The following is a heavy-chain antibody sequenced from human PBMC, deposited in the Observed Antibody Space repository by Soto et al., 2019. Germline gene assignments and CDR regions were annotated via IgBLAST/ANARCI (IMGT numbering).Heavy chain of an antibody. V-gene: IGHV4-39*01. J-gene: IGHJ3*02. CDR1: GGSISSNSHY. CDR2: IYYSGST. Sequence: QLQLQESGPGLVKPSETLSLTCTVSGGSISSNSHYWGWIRQPPGKGLEWIGSIYYSGSTYYNPSLKSRVTISVDTSKNQFSLKLISVTAADTAVYYCARQPFIAVAAMGKNAFDIWGQGTMVIVSS. CDR3: ARQPFIAVAAMGKNAFDI. D-gene: IGHD6-19*01.